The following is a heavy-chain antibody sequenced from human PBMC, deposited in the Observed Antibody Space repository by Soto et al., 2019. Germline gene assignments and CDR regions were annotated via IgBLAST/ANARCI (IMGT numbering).Heavy chain of an antibody. CDR2: ISAYNGNT. CDR1: GYTFTSYG. D-gene: IGHD2-15*01. Sequence: QVQLVQSGAEVKKPGASVKVSCKASGYTFTSYGISWVRQAPGQGLEWMGWISAYNGNTNYAQKLQGRVTMTTDTSTSTAYMELRSLRSDDTAVYYCARVLGYCSGGSCSSTTNWFDPWGQGTLVAVSS. V-gene: IGHV1-18*01. J-gene: IGHJ5*02. CDR3: ARVLGYCSGGSCSSTTNWFDP.